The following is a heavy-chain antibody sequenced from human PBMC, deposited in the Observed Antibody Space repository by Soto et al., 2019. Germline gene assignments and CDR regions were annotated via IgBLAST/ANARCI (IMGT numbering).Heavy chain of an antibody. CDR3: ARIRDYDFWSGYYWGTYSNWFHP. V-gene: IGHV1-18*01. J-gene: IGHJ5*02. Sequence: ASVKVSCKASGYTFTSYGISWVRQAPGQGLEWMGWISAYNGNTNYAQKLQGRVTMTTDTSTSTAYMELRSLRSDDTAVYYCARIRDYDFWSGYYWGTYSNWFHPWSHGTLVSVS. CDR2: ISAYNGNT. D-gene: IGHD3-3*01. CDR1: GYTFTSYG.